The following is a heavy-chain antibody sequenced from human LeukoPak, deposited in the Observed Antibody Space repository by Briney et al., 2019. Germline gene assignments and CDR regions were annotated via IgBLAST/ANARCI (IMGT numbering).Heavy chain of an antibody. Sequence: GGSLRLSCAASGFTFSSYGMSWVRQAPGKGLEWVSAISGSGGSTYYADSVKGRFTISRDNSKNTLYLQMNSLRAEDTAVYYCAKDHGYCSGGSCYLIDYWGQGTLVTVSS. J-gene: IGHJ4*02. D-gene: IGHD2-15*01. CDR1: GFTFSSYG. V-gene: IGHV3-23*01. CDR3: AKDHGYCSGGSCYLIDY. CDR2: ISGSGGST.